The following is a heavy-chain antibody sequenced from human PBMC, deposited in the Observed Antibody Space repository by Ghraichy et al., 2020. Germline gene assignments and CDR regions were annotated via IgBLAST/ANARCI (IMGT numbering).Heavy chain of an antibody. V-gene: IGHV3-30*02. CDR2: IRYDGSNK. CDR1: GFTFSSYG. J-gene: IGHJ5*02. CDR3: AILPGGGYDWKYNWFDP. Sequence: GESLNISCAASGFTFSSYGMHWVRQAPGKGLEWVAFIRYDGSNKYYADSVKGRFTISRDNSKNTLYLQMNSLRAEDTAVYYCAILPGGGYDWKYNWFDPWGQGTLVTVSS. D-gene: IGHD5-12*01.